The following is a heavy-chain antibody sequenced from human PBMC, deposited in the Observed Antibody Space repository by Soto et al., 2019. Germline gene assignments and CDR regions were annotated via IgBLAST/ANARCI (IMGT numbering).Heavy chain of an antibody. Sequence: SETLSLTCTVFGASVSSGTYYWSWIRQAPGKGLEWVGHIYYTVSPNYNPSLNNRVTISVDTYKNHFSLQLTSVTAADTAFYYFARGAGFSYASTGFEIWGQVTLVTV. CDR1: GASVSSGTYY. J-gene: IGHJ4*02. V-gene: IGHV4-61*03. CDR2: IYYTVSP. CDR3: ARGAGFSYASTGFEI. D-gene: IGHD5-18*01.